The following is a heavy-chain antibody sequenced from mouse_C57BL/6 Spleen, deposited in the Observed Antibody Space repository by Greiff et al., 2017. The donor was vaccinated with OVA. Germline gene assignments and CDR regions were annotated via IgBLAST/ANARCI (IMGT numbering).Heavy chain of an antibody. V-gene: IGHV5-12*01. Sequence: EVKLVESGGGLVQPGGSLKLSCAASGFTFSDYYMYWVRQTPEKRLEWVAYISNGGGSTYYPDTVKGRFTISRDNAKNTLYLQMSRLKSEDTAMYYCARLSSYWYFDVWGTGTTVTVSS. CDR2: ISNGGGST. CDR3: ARLSSYWYFDV. J-gene: IGHJ1*03. CDR1: GFTFSDYY. D-gene: IGHD1-1*01.